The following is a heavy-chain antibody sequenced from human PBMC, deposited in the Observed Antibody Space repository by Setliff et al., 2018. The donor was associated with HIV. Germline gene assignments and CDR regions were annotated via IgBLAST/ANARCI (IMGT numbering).Heavy chain of an antibody. Sequence: SETLSLTCTVSGASISSSNFYWSWIRRSPGKGLEWIGSFYFGGRTHYNPSLKSRVTISVDTLRNQFSLDLSSVTAADTAVYYCARHGARKDVYPDPFDIWGQGTMVTVSS. J-gene: IGHJ3*02. CDR2: FYFGGRT. D-gene: IGHD3-16*01. CDR1: GASISSSNFY. V-gene: IGHV4-39*01. CDR3: ARHGARKDVYPDPFDI.